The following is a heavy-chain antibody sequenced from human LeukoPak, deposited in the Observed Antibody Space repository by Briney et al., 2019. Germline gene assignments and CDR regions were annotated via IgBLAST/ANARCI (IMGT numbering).Heavy chain of an antibody. CDR1: GLTFSAYA. CDR3: VPTSCYACDY. V-gene: IGHV3-23*01. J-gene: IGHJ4*02. Sequence: PGGSLRLSCATSGLTFSAYAMKWVRQAPNKALEWVSGIGESGGNTYYADSVKGRFTIFRDNSKNTLYLQMNSLRAEDTAVYYCVPTSCYACDYWGQGTLVTVSS. CDR2: IGESGGNT. D-gene: IGHD2-2*01.